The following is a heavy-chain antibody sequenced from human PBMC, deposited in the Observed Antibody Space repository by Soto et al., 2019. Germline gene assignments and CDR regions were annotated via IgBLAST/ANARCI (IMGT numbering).Heavy chain of an antibody. D-gene: IGHD3-3*01. CDR2: INSDGRST. CDR1: GFTFSSYW. Sequence: EVQLVESGGGLVQPGGSLRLSCAASGFTFSSYWMHWVRQGPGKGLVWVSRINSDGRSTIYADSVKGRFTISRDNAKNTLYLQMNSLSAEDTAVYYCARGENYNFWSDSTAAFEIWGQGTMVTVSS. CDR3: ARGENYNFWSDSTAAFEI. J-gene: IGHJ3*02. V-gene: IGHV3-74*01.